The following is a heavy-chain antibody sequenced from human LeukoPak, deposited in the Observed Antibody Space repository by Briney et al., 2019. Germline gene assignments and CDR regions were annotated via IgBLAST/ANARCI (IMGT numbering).Heavy chain of an antibody. CDR1: GFTFSGYS. D-gene: IGHD1-14*01. Sequence: PGGSLRLSCAASGFTFSGYSMNWVRQAPGRGLEWVSYIVTSGTTIYYAVSVKCRFTISRDNAKNSLYLQMNSLRDEDTAVYYCARILGLTLDYWGQGALVSVSS. V-gene: IGHV3-48*02. J-gene: IGHJ4*02. CDR3: ARILGLTLDY. CDR2: IVTSGTTI.